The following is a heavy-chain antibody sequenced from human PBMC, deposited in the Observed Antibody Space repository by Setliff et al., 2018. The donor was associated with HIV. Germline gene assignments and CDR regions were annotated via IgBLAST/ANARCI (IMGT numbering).Heavy chain of an antibody. CDR1: GFTFSSHW. D-gene: IGHD4-4*01. J-gene: IGHJ4*02. CDR3: ARAQGVDYSDSLGY. Sequence: GESLRLSCAVSGFTFSSHWMHWVRQAPGQGLEWVSRINGDGSSISYAGSVKGRFTISRDYAKNTLSLQMKSLRAEDTAVYYCARAQGVDYSDSLGYWGQGTLVTVSS. CDR2: INGDGSSI. V-gene: IGHV3-74*01.